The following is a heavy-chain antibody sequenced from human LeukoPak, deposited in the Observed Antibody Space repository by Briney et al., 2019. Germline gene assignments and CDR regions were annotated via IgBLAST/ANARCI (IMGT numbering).Heavy chain of an antibody. Sequence: ASVKVSCKASGYTFTSYDINWVRQATGQGLEWMGWMNPNSGNTGYAQKFQGRVTITRNTSISTAYMELSSLRSEDTAVYYRARGAAGAYSYYYYYMDVWGKGTTVTVSS. CDR3: ARGAAGAYSYYYYYMDV. J-gene: IGHJ6*03. CDR1: GYTFTSYD. CDR2: MNPNSGNT. V-gene: IGHV1-8*03. D-gene: IGHD5-18*01.